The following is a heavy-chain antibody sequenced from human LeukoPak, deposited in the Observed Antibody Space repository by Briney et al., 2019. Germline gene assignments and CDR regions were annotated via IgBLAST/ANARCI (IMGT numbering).Heavy chain of an antibody. CDR3: ARDWGSDWSRGFDY. Sequence: SQTLSLTCTVSGGSISSGTYYWSWIRQPAGKGLEWIGRLYPSGNTNYNPSLKSRVSISVDTSKNQFSLTLSSVTAADTAVYYCARDWGSDWSRGFDYWGQGTLVTVSS. V-gene: IGHV4-61*02. J-gene: IGHJ4*02. D-gene: IGHD6-19*01. CDR1: GGSISSGTYY. CDR2: LYPSGNT.